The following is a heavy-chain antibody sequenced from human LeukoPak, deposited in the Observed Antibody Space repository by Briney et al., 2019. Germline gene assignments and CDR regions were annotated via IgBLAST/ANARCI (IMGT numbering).Heavy chain of an antibody. J-gene: IGHJ4*02. CDR2: ISSSSRYI. Sequence: GGSLRLSCAASGFTFSSYSMNWVRQAPGKGLEWVSYISSSSRYIYYADSVKRRFTISRDNAKNSLYLQMNSLGAEDTAVYCCARVGSDFWSGYHFDYWGQGTLVTVSS. CDR1: GFTFSSYS. V-gene: IGHV3-21*01. D-gene: IGHD3-3*01. CDR3: ARVGSDFWSGYHFDY.